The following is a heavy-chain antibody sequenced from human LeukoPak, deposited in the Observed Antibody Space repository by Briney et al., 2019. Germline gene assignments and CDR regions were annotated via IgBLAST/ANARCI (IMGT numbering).Heavy chain of an antibody. CDR1: GFTFSSYG. CDR2: ISYDGSNK. Sequence: PGGSLRLSCAASGFTFSSYGMHWVRQAPGKGLEWVAVISYDGSNKYYADSVKGRFTISRDNSKNTLYLQMNSLRAEDTAVYYCAKGKVNHDGALDAWGQGTLVTVSS. CDR3: AKGKVNHDGALDA. V-gene: IGHV3-30*18. D-gene: IGHD2-21*01. J-gene: IGHJ3*01.